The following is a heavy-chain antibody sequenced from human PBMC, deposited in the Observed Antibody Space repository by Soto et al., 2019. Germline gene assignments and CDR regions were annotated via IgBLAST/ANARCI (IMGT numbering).Heavy chain of an antibody. CDR2: IYYSGST. V-gene: IGHV4-39*01. Sequence: QLQLQESGPGLVKPSETLSLTCTVSGGSISSSSYYWGWIRQPPGKGLEWIGSIYYSGSTYYNPSLKSRVTISVDTSKNQFSLKLSSVTAADTAVYYCARRQSSSWYGLWGQGTLGTVSS. CDR3: ARRQSSSWYGL. J-gene: IGHJ4*02. CDR1: GGSISSSSYY. D-gene: IGHD6-13*01.